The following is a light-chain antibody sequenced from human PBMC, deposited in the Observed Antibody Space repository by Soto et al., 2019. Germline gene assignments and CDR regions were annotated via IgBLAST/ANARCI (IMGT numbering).Light chain of an antibody. CDR1: SSDVGGYNY. V-gene: IGLV2-8*01. CDR2: EVS. Sequence: QSVLTQPAFVSGSPGQSITISCTGTSSDVGGYNYVSWYQQNPGKAPQLIIYEVSKRPSGVPDRFSGSKSGNTASLTVSGRQAEDEADYYCSSYAATNNYVFGSGTKVTVL. J-gene: IGLJ1*01. CDR3: SSYAATNNYV.